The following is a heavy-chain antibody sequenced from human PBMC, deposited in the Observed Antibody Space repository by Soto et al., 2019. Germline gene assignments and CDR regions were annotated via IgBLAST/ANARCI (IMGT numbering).Heavy chain of an antibody. Sequence: EVQLLESGGGLVQPGGSLRISCAASGFTFASYAMSWVRQAPGTGLEWVSGITTSGDYTYYAYSVKGRFTIPRNNSKNTLYLQMNSLRAEDTAVYYCANAPWGVGASLDYWGQGTLVTVSS. J-gene: IGHJ4*02. V-gene: IGHV3-23*01. CDR3: ANAPWGVGASLDY. D-gene: IGHD1-26*01. CDR1: GFTFASYA. CDR2: ITTSGDYT.